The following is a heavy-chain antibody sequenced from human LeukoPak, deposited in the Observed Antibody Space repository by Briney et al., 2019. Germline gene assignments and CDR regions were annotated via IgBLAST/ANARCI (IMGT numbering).Heavy chain of an antibody. J-gene: IGHJ4*02. D-gene: IGHD3-10*01. Sequence: TLSLTCTVSGGSISSGGYYWSWIRQHPGKGLEWIGYIYYSGTTYYNPSLKSRVTISVDTSKNQFSLKLSSVTAADTAVYYCARLYFYGSESPVDYWGQGTLVTVSS. CDR1: GGSISSGGYY. CDR3: ARLYFYGSESPVDY. CDR2: IYYSGTT. V-gene: IGHV4-31*03.